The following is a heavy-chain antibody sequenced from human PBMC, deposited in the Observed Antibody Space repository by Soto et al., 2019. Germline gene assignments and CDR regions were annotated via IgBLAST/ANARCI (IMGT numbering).Heavy chain of an antibody. CDR1: GFSLSDYW. J-gene: IGHJ4*02. V-gene: IGHV3-74*01. CDR2: ITRDGSST. D-gene: IGHD5-18*01. Sequence: EVQLVESGGGLVQPGGSLRLSCAASGFSLSDYWMHWVRQAPGEGLVWLSRITRDGSSTNYADSVKGRFTISRDNAKNKLYLQVNSLRGEDTAVYYCARGANGYYYFDYWGRGTLVTVSS. CDR3: ARGANGYYYFDY.